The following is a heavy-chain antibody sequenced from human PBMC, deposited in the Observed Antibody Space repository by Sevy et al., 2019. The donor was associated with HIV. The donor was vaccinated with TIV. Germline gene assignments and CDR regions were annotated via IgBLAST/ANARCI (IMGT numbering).Heavy chain of an antibody. D-gene: IGHD2-15*01. CDR3: AKVPRYCSGGSCSAVGYYYGMDV. CDR2: IRYDGSNK. V-gene: IGHV3-30*02. CDR1: GFNFSPYA. J-gene: IGHJ6*02. Sequence: GGSLRLSCAASGFNFSPYAIHWVRQAPGKGLEWVAFIRYDGSNKYYADSVKGRFTISRDNSKNTLYLQMNSLRAEDTAVYYCAKVPRYCSGGSCSAVGYYYGMDVWGQGTTVTVSS.